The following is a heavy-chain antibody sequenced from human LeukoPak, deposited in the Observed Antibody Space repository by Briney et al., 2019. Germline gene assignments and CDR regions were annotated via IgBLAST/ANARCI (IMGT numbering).Heavy chain of an antibody. CDR2: INHSGGT. D-gene: IGHD5-18*01. CDR1: GGSFSGYY. CDR3: ARYSYGTHFRWLSWDAFDI. Sequence: PSETLSLTCAVYGGSFSGYYWSWIRQPPGKGLECIGEINHSGGTNYNPSLKSRVTISVDTSKTQFSLKLSSVTAADTAVYYCARYSYGTHFRWLSWDAFDIWGQGTMVTVSS. V-gene: IGHV4-34*01. J-gene: IGHJ3*02.